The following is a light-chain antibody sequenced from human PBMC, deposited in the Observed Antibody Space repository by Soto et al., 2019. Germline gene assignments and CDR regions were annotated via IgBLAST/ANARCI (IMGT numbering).Light chain of an antibody. CDR2: AAS. Sequence: DIQMTLSPSSLSASVGDRVSLTCRASQSISTYLNWYQQKPGKAPKLLIYAASSLQSGVPSRFSGSGSGTDFTLTIRSLQPEDFATYYCQQSYNTPFTFGPGTKVDIK. CDR1: QSISTY. J-gene: IGKJ3*01. CDR3: QQSYNTPFT. V-gene: IGKV1-39*01.